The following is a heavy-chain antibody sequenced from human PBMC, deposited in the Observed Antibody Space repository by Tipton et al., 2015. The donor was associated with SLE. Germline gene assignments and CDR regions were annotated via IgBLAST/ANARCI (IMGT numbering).Heavy chain of an antibody. CDR2: INHSGST. CDR3: RASTVPALNYFDY. Sequence: TLSLTCAVYGGSFSGYYWSWIRQPPGKGLEWIGEINHSGSTNYNPSLKSRVTISVDTSKNQFSLKLSSVTAADTAVYYCRASTVPALNYFDYWGQGTLVTVSS. V-gene: IGHV4-34*01. J-gene: IGHJ4*02. CDR1: GGSFSGYY. D-gene: IGHD2-2*01.